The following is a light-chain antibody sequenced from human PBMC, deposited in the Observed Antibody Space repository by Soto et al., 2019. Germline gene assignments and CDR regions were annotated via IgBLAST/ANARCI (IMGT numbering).Light chain of an antibody. Sequence: QSVLTQSPSASASLGASVKLTCTLSSGHSNYAIAWHQQQSEKGPRYLMKVNSDGSHSKGDGIPARFSGSSSGAERYLSISSLQSEDEADYYCQTWAAGSYVFGTGTQLTVL. CDR3: QTWAAGSYV. CDR1: SGHSNYA. J-gene: IGLJ1*01. CDR2: VNSDGSH. V-gene: IGLV4-69*01.